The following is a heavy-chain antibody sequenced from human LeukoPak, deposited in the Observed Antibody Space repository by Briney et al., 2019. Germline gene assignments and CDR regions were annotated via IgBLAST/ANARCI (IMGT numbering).Heavy chain of an antibody. J-gene: IGHJ3*02. Sequence: PSETLSLTCTVSGGSISSTTYFWGWIRQPPGKGLEWIGSMYYSGSTYYNPSLKSRVTISVDTSKNQFSLSLSSVTAADTAVYYCARDESNGAFDIWGQGTMVTVSS. CDR2: MYYSGST. CDR1: GGSISSTTYF. CDR3: ARDESNGAFDI. D-gene: IGHD2-8*01. V-gene: IGHV4-39*07.